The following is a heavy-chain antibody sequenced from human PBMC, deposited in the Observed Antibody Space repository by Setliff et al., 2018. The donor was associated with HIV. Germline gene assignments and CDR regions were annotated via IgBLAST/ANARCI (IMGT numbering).Heavy chain of an antibody. Sequence: PGESLKISCKASGYSFMSYWIGWVRQMPGKGLEWMGIIYPGDSDTKYSPSFQGQATISADKSISTAYLQWSSLKASDTAMYYCARQYKGDYYDYVWGSYRYTLGAFDIWGQGTMVTVSS. CDR2: IYPGDSDT. J-gene: IGHJ3*02. CDR3: ARQYKGDYYDYVWGSYRYTLGAFDI. V-gene: IGHV5-51*01. CDR1: GYSFMSYW. D-gene: IGHD3-16*02.